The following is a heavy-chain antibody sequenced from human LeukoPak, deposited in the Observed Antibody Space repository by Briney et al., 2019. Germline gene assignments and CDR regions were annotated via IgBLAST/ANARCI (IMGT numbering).Heavy chain of an antibody. Sequence: ASVKVSCKASGYTFTGYYMHWVRQAPGQGLEWMGWINPNSGGTNYAQKFQGRVTMTRDTSISTAYMELSSLRSEDTAVYYCARGGFDSSSWSIFDYWGQGTLVTVSS. V-gene: IGHV1-2*02. CDR2: INPNSGGT. D-gene: IGHD6-13*01. J-gene: IGHJ4*02. CDR1: GYTFTGYY. CDR3: ARGGFDSSSWSIFDY.